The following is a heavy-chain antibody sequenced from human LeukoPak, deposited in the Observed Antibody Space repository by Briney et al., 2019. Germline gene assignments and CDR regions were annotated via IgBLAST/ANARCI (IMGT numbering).Heavy chain of an antibody. Sequence: ASVKVSCKASGYTFTSHGISWVRQAPGQGLEWMGWISAYNGNTNYAQKLQGRVTMTTDTSTSTAYMELRSLRSDDTAVYYCARDLPTYYYDSSGYSYPRGYWGQGTLVTVSS. CDR1: GYTFTSHG. CDR3: ARDLPTYYYDSSGYSYPRGY. CDR2: ISAYNGNT. V-gene: IGHV1-18*01. J-gene: IGHJ4*02. D-gene: IGHD3-22*01.